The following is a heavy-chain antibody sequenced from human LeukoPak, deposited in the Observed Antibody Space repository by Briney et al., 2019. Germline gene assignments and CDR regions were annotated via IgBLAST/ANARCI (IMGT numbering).Heavy chain of an antibody. CDR2: IYYSGST. Sequence: SETLSLTCTVSGGSISSSSYYWGWIRQPPGKGLEWIGSIYYSGSTYYNPSLKSRVTISVDTSKNQFSLKLSSVTAADTAVYYCARDAASRWPQWGHYFDYWGQGTLVTVSS. D-gene: IGHD5-24*01. V-gene: IGHV4-39*07. J-gene: IGHJ4*02. CDR3: ARDAASRWPQWGHYFDY. CDR1: GGSISSSSYY.